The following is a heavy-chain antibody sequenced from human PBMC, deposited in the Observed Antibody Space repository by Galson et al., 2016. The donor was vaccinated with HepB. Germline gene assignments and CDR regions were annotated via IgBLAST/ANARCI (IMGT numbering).Heavy chain of an antibody. D-gene: IGHD3-22*01. CDR3: ARGANYYDSSHYYAFDF. CDR1: GFTLTAYA. CDR2: ISYHGINN. J-gene: IGHJ3*01. Sequence: SLRLSCAASGFTLTAYAMHWVRQAPGTGLEWVAVISYHGINNQYIDSVKGRFTLSRDTSKNTLYLQMSSLTAEDSAVYYCARGANYYDSSHYYAFDFWGQGTMVTVSS. V-gene: IGHV3-30-3*01.